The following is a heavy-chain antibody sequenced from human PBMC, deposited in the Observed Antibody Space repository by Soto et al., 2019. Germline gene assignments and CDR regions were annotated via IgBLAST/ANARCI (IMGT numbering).Heavy chain of an antibody. V-gene: IGHV1-24*01. J-gene: IGHJ5*01. CDR2: FDPEDGET. CDR1: S. CDR3: AKGPFEGLSSSACHS. Sequence: SMRSLHHEKGKGLEWMGGFDPEDGETIYAQKFQGRVTMTEDTSTDTAYMELSSLRSEDTAVFYCAKGPFEGLSSSACHSW. D-gene: IGHD6-6*01.